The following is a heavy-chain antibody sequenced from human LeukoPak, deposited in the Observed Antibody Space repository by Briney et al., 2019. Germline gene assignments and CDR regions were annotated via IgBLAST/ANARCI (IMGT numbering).Heavy chain of an antibody. CDR2: IKQDGSEK. Sequence: GGSLRLSCAASGFTFSSYGMHWVRQAPGKGLEWVANIKQDGSEKYYVDSVKGRFTISRDNAKNSLYLQMNSLRAEDTAVYYCARVLKGVFDYWGQGTLVTVSS. CDR3: ARVLKGVFDY. V-gene: IGHV3-7*01. D-gene: IGHD4/OR15-4a*01. CDR1: GFTFSSYG. J-gene: IGHJ4*02.